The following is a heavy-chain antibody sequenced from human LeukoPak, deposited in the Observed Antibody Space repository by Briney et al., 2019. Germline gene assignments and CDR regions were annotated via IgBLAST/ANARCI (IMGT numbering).Heavy chain of an antibody. J-gene: IGHJ1*01. V-gene: IGHV1-2*02. CDR1: GYTFTGYY. CDR3: ARLAAVPG. D-gene: IGHD6-19*01. Sequence: ASVKVSCEASGYTFTGYYLRWVRQAPGQGFEWMGWIHPNSGDTNYAQKFQGRVTMTRDTSISTAYMELSSLRSDDTAVYYCARLAAVPGWGQGTLVTVSS. CDR2: IHPNSGDT.